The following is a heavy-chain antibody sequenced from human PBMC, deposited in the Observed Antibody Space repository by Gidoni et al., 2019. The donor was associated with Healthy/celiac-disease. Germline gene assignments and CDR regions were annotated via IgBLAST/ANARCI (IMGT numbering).Heavy chain of an antibody. D-gene: IGHD3-3*01. CDR3: ARDGGDYIDY. CDR2: ISSSSSYI. J-gene: IGHJ4*02. CDR1: GFTFSSYS. V-gene: IGHV3-21*01. Sequence: EVQLVESGGGLVKPGGSLRLSCAASGFTFSSYSMNWVRQAPGKGLVWCSSISSSSSYIYYADSVKGRFTISRDNAKNSLYLQMNSLRAEDTAVYYCARDGGDYIDYWGQGTLVTVSS.